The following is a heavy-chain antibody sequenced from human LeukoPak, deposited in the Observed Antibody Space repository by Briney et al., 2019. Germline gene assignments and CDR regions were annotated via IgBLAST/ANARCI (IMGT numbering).Heavy chain of an antibody. Sequence: GSLRLSCAASGFTFSDYYMSWIRQPPGKELEWIGSIYYSKNTYYNPSLKSRVTISADASKNQFSLTLGSVSATDTAVYYCVSPRGFSHGYFDYWGQGTLVTVSS. J-gene: IGHJ4*02. V-gene: IGHV4-38-2*01. CDR3: VSPRGFSHGYFDY. CDR1: GFTFSDYY. D-gene: IGHD5-18*01. CDR2: IYYSKNT.